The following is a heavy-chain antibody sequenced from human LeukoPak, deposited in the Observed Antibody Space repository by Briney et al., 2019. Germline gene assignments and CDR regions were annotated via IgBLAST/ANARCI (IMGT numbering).Heavy chain of an antibody. CDR3: ASQGRTGELDY. D-gene: IGHD2-8*02. J-gene: IGHJ4*02. V-gene: IGHV3-21*01. Sequence: PGGSLRLSCAACGFIFHSFIMNWVRQAPGKGLEWVSSISSAAAYMYYADSVKGRFTISRDNSKNSLYLQLNTLRAEDTAVYYCASQGRTGELDYWGQGTLVTVSS. CDR1: GFIFHSFI. CDR2: ISSAAAYM.